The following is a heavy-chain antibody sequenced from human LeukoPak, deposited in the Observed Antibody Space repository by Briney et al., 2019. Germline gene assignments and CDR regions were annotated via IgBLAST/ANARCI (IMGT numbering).Heavy chain of an antibody. J-gene: IGHJ4*02. V-gene: IGHV4-34*01. CDR1: GGSFSGYY. Sequence: SETLSLTCAVYGGSFSGYYWSWIRQPPGKGLEWIGEINHSGSTNYNPSLKSRVTISVDTSKNQFSLKLSSVTAADTAVYYCARDSPSVAGTKDYWGQGTLVTVSS. CDR2: INHSGST. CDR3: ARDSPSVAGTKDY. D-gene: IGHD6-19*01.